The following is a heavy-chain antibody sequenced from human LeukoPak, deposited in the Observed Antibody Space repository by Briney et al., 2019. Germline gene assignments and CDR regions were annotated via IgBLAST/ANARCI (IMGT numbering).Heavy chain of an antibody. J-gene: IGHJ4*02. V-gene: IGHV4-34*01. CDR1: GGSSCGYY. CDR3: ARGQGLRYFDWSYYFDY. D-gene: IGHD3-9*01. CDR2: INHSGST. Sequence: LETPSLTCAVYGGSSCGYYWSWRCPPPREGLEWIGEINHSGSTQSNPSLTSLVTISVDTSQNQFSLKLSSVTAADTAVYYCARGQGLRYFDWSYYFDYWGQGTLVTVSS.